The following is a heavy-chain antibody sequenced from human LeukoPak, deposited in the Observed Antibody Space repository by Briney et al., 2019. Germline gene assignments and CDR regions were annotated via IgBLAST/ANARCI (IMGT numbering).Heavy chain of an antibody. J-gene: IGHJ4*02. CDR2: FDPEDGET. CDR1: GYTLTELS. V-gene: IGHV1-24*01. D-gene: IGHD3-22*01. Sequence: ASVKVSCKVSGYTLTELSMHWVRQAPGKGLEWMGCFDPEDGETIYAQKFQGRVTMTEDTSTDTAYMELSSLRSEDTAVYYCATAYYYDSSGYHWGQGTLVTVSS. CDR3: ATAYYYDSSGYH.